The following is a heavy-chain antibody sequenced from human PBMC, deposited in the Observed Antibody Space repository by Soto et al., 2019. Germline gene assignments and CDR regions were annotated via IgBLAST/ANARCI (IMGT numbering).Heavy chain of an antibody. J-gene: IGHJ4*02. D-gene: IGHD5-12*01. CDR3: ARGGRDGYNNFDY. CDR2: IYSGGTP. V-gene: IGHV3-66*01. Sequence: GGSLRLSCAASGFTVSSNYLSWVSQAPGKGLEWVSVIYSGGTPYYADSVKGRFTISRDNSKNTLYLQMNSLRAEDTAVYYCARGGRDGYNNFDYWGQGTLVTVSS. CDR1: GFTVSSNY.